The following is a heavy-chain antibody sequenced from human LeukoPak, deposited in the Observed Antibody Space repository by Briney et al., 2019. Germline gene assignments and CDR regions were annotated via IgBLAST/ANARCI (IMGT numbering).Heavy chain of an antibody. CDR1: GLTFSSYA. Sequence: GGSLRLSCAASGLTFSSYAMHWVRQAPGKGLEYVSGISSNGGSTYYANSVKGRFTISRDNSKNIVKLQMGSLRVEDTAVYHCARMTLYGSGTVDWGQGILVTVSS. J-gene: IGHJ4*02. CDR3: ARMTLYGSGTVD. CDR2: ISSNGGST. V-gene: IGHV3-64*01. D-gene: IGHD3-10*01.